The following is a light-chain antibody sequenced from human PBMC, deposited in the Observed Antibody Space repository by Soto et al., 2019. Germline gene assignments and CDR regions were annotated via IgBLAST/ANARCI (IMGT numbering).Light chain of an antibody. Sequence: EIVLTQSPATLSLSPGERATLSCRASQSVSSYLAWYRQKPGQAPRLLIYDASNRATDIPARFSGSGSGTDFTLTISRLEPEDSAVYYCQQRSNWPYTFGQGTKLEI. V-gene: IGKV3-11*01. CDR2: DAS. CDR3: QQRSNWPYT. J-gene: IGKJ2*01. CDR1: QSVSSY.